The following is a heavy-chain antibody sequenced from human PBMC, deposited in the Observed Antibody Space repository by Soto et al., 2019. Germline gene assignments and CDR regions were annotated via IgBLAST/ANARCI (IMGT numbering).Heavy chain of an antibody. J-gene: IGHJ4*02. Sequence: EVQLVESGGGLVQAGGSLRLSCVASGFTFSSYWMHWVRQAPGKGLVWVSRISSGGSTTTYADSVKGRFTISRDSAKNTLYLQINSLRAEDTAVYYCARGWGDTYTYTLGYWGQGTLVTVSS. CDR3: ARGWGDTYTYTLGY. CDR2: ISSGGSTT. CDR1: GFTFSSYW. D-gene: IGHD3-16*01. V-gene: IGHV3-74*01.